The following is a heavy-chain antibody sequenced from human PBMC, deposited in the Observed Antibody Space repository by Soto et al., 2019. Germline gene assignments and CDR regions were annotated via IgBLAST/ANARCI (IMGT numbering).Heavy chain of an antibody. CDR3: ARQGGRCSSTSCYVSPEFDY. Sequence: QLQLQESGPGLVKPSETLSLTCTVSGGSISSSSYYWGWIRQPPGKGREWIGSIYYSGSTYYNPSLKSRVTISVDTSKNQFSLKLSSVTAADTAVYYCARQGGRCSSTSCYVSPEFDYWGQGTLVTVSS. D-gene: IGHD2-2*01. CDR1: GGSISSSSYY. CDR2: IYYSGST. J-gene: IGHJ4*02. V-gene: IGHV4-39*01.